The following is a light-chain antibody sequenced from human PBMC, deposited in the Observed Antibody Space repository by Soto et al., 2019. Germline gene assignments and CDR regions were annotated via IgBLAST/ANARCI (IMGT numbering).Light chain of an antibody. Sequence: TIGGNYVYWYQQLPGKAPKLLIYRNTQRPSGVPDRFSGSKSGTTASLAISGLRAEDEADYYCRAWADSMSVVFGGGTKLTVL. CDR1: TIGGNY. J-gene: IGLJ2*01. CDR3: RAWADSMSVV. V-gene: IGLV1-47*01. CDR2: RNT.